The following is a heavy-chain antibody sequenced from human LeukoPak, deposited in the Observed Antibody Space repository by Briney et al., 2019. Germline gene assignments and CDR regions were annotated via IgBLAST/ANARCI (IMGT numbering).Heavy chain of an antibody. CDR3: ARSYDFWSGYPPSGMDV. CDR1: GFTFSSYA. V-gene: IGHV3-23*01. D-gene: IGHD3-3*01. Sequence: GGSLRLSCAASGFTFSSYAMSWVRQAPGKGLEWVSAISGSGGSTYYADSVKGRFTISRDNSKNTLYLQMNSLRAEDTAVYYCARSYDFWSGYPPSGMDVWGQGTTVTVSS. J-gene: IGHJ6*02. CDR2: ISGSGGST.